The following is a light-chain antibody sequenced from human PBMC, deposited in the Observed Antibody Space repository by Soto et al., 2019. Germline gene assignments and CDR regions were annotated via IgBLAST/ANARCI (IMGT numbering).Light chain of an antibody. CDR2: ATS. Sequence: EIVITQSPATLSVSPGERATLSCRASHRVSSYLAWYQQKPGQAPRLLIYATSTRATGIPARFSGSGSGTEFTLTISSLQSEDFAVYYCQQYNNWPLTFGGGTKVDI. CDR1: HRVSSY. CDR3: QQYNNWPLT. J-gene: IGKJ4*01. V-gene: IGKV3-15*01.